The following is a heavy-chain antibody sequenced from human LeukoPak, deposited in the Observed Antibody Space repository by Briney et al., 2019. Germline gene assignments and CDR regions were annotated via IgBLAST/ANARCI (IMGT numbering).Heavy chain of an antibody. J-gene: IGHJ4*02. V-gene: IGHV3-74*01. Sequence: GGSLRLSCAASGFTFSNYWMHWVRQAAGKGPVWVSRISSTGSTTNYADSVKGRFTISRDNAKNTLYLQMNSLKTEDTAVYYCTTSNGERLVDLDYWGQGTLVTVSS. CDR3: TTSNGERLVDLDY. CDR1: GFTFSNYW. D-gene: IGHD2-8*02. CDR2: ISSTGSTT.